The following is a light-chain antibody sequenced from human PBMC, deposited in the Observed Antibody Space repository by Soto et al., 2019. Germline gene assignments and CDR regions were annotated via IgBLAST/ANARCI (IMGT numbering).Light chain of an antibody. CDR2: DAS. Sequence: EIVLTQSPGTLSLSPGERATLSCRASQSDSTNLAWYQHKPGQAPRLLIYDASNRATGIPARFSGRGSGTDFTHTITSLEPEDFAFYYCQQRSSWPPFTFGQGTRLEIK. J-gene: IGKJ5*01. V-gene: IGKV3-11*01. CDR1: QSDSTN. CDR3: QQRSSWPPFT.